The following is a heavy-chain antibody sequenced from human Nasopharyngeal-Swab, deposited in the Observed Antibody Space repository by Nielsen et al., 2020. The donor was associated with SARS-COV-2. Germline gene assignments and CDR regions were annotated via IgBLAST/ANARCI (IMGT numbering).Heavy chain of an antibody. CDR3: VNALRSGGWYFTEAFDM. D-gene: IGHD6-19*01. Sequence: GASLKISCSASGFTFSNYDVNWVRQAPGKGLEYVSGISRNGGSTYYADSVTGRFIISRDDSKNTLYLQMSSLRLEDTAVYYCVNALRSGGWYFTEAFDMWGEGRMVTVSS. J-gene: IGHJ3*02. CDR2: ISRNGGST. CDR1: GFTFSNYD. V-gene: IGHV3-64D*06.